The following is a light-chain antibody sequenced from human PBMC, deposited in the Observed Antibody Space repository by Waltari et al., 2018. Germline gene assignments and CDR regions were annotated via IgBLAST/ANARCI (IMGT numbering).Light chain of an antibody. V-gene: IGLV1-47*01. Sequence: QSVLTQPPSASGTPGQRVTISCSGSSSHIGSNSVYWFQQLPGTAPKLLICRSNQRPSGVPDRFSGSKSGTSASLAISGLRSEDEADYYCASWDDSLSGYVFGTGTKVTVL. CDR2: RSN. CDR1: SSHIGSNS. CDR3: ASWDDSLSGYV. J-gene: IGLJ1*01.